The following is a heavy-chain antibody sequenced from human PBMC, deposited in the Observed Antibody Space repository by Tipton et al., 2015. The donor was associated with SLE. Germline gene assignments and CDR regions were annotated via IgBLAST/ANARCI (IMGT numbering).Heavy chain of an antibody. D-gene: IGHD3-10*01. CDR3: ARNPDYYVSGSHFDS. CDR2: IYYSGTT. Sequence: LRLSCAASGFTVSNNYMSWVRQAPGRGLEWIGYIYYSGTTRYNPSLKSRVTISLDTSENQFSLRLTSVTAADTAVYYCARNPDYYVSGSHFDSWGQGTLVTVSS. J-gene: IGHJ4*02. CDR1: GFTVSNNY. V-gene: IGHV4-59*02.